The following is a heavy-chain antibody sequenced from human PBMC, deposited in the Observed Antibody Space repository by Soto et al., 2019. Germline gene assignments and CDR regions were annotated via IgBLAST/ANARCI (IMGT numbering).Heavy chain of an antibody. J-gene: IGHJ4*02. CDR2: ISHIGST. CDR3: ARVKLTGYYIVGFDY. Sequence: SETLSLTCTVSGGSIGSGAYFWIWIRQPPGKGLEWIGYISHIGSTYYNPSLKSRATLSVDTSKNQFSLKLTSVTAADTAVYYCARVKLTGYYIVGFDYWGPGTLVTVSS. CDR1: GGSIGSGAYF. V-gene: IGHV4-30-4*01. D-gene: IGHD3-9*01.